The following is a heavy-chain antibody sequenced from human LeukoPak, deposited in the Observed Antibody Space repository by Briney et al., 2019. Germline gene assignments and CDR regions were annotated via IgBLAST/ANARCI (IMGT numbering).Heavy chain of an antibody. CDR2: INPNTGGT. CDR3: ARDEASGPGDY. D-gene: IGHD7-27*01. Sequence: ASVKVSCKASGYTFTGHYIHWVRQAPGQGLEWMGWINPNTGGTIYAQNFQGRVTLTRDTSIRTTCMELSSLRSDDTAVYYCARDEASGPGDYWGQGTLVTVSS. V-gene: IGHV1-2*02. J-gene: IGHJ4*02. CDR1: GYTFTGHY.